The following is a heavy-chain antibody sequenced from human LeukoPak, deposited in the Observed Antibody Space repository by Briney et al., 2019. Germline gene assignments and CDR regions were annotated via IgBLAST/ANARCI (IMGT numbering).Heavy chain of an antibody. CDR1: GFTFSSYA. D-gene: IGHD6-25*01. Sequence: LAGGSLRLSCAASGFTFSSYAMHWVRQAPGKGLEWVAVTSYDGSNKYYADSVKGQFTISRDNSKNTLYLQVNSLGAEDTAVYYCTRDPERLYYFDYWGQGTLVTVS. J-gene: IGHJ4*02. CDR2: TSYDGSNK. V-gene: IGHV3-30-3*01. CDR3: TRDPERLYYFDY.